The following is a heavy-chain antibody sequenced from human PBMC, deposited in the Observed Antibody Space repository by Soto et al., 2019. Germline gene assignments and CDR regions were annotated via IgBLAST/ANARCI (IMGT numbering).Heavy chain of an antibody. CDR2: IIPIFGTA. J-gene: IGHJ5*02. CDR1: GGTFSSYA. V-gene: IGHV1-69*13. Sequence: SSVKVSCKASGGTFSSYAISWVRQAPGQGLEWMGGIIPIFGTANYAQKFQGRVTITADESTSTAYMELSSLRSEDTAVYYCARDGSHRDCWSGYYQTYNWFDPWGQGTLGTVSS. CDR3: ARDGSHRDCWSGYYQTYNWFDP. D-gene: IGHD3-3*01.